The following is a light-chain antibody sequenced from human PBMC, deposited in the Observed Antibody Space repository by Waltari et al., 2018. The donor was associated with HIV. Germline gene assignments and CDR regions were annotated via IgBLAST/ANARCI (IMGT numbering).Light chain of an antibody. Sequence: QSALTQPASVSGSPGQSITISCTGTSSDVGGYNYVSWYQQHPGKAPKLMIYDVSNRPSGVSNRFSGPKSGNTASLTISGLQAEDEADYYCSSYTSSSTPWVFGGGTKLTVL. CDR3: SSYTSSSTPWV. V-gene: IGLV2-14*03. CDR2: DVS. CDR1: SSDVGGYNY. J-gene: IGLJ3*02.